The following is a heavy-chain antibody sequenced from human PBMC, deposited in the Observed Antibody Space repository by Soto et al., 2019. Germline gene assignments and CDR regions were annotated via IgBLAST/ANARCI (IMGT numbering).Heavy chain of an antibody. J-gene: IGHJ4*02. Sequence: HPGGFLRLAGAASGFIFHDYSAHWARLLPGKGLEWVAHMNQDGSEKNYVDFVKGRFTISRDNAKNFLYLHMSSLRAEDSAVYYCVRVGLQMGNAFDFWGQGSTVTVSS. CDR1: GFIFHDYS. V-gene: IGHV3-7*03. D-gene: IGHD2-8*01. CDR3: VRVGLQMGNAFDF. CDR2: MNQDGSEK.